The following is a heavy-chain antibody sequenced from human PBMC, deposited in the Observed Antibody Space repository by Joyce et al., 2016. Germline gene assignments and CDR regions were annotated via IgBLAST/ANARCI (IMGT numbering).Heavy chain of an antibody. D-gene: IGHD3-3*01. J-gene: IGHJ6*02. CDR3: ARERRDVLGFLEGLKDDYHVMDV. V-gene: IGHV3-21*01. Sequence: EVQLVDSGGGLVKPGGSLRLSCTAAGFLFRYCNMNGVQQAPGKGLEGVSFIRRDGHAINYADSVRGRFTSSRDNAKNSLYLEMSSLRAEDTALYYCARERRDVLGFLEGLKDDYHVMDVWGQGTTVTVSS. CDR2: IRRDGHAI. CDR1: GFLFRYCN.